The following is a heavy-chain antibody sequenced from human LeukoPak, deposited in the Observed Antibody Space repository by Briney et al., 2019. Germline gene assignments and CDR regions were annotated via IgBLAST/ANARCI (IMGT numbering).Heavy chain of an antibody. V-gene: IGHV1-8*01. Sequence: ASVKVSCKASGYTFTSYDINWVRQASGQGLEWMGWMNPNSGNTGYAQKFQGRVTMTRNTSISTAYMELSSLRSEDTAVYYCARAGYYDSSGYFFDDYWGQGTLVTVSS. CDR3: ARAGYYDSSGYFFDDY. J-gene: IGHJ4*02. D-gene: IGHD3-22*01. CDR2: MNPNSGNT. CDR1: GYTFTSYD.